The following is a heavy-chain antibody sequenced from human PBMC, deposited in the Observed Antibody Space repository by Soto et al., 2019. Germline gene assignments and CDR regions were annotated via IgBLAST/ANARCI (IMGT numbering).Heavy chain of an antibody. V-gene: IGHV4-59*08. D-gene: IGHD3-22*01. CDR1: GGSISSYY. Sequence: PSETLSLTCTVSGGSISSYYWSWIRQPPGKGLEWIGYIYYSGSTNYNPSLKSRVTISVDTSKNQFSLRLSSVTAADTAVYYCATLDYYYDSSGGYWGQGTLVTSPQ. CDR2: IYYSGST. J-gene: IGHJ4*02. CDR3: ATLDYYYDSSGGY.